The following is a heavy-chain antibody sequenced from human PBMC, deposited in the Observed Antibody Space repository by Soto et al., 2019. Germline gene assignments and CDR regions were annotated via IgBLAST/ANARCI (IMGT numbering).Heavy chain of an antibody. J-gene: IGHJ4*02. CDR2: ISTYSGHT. V-gene: IGHV1-18*01. D-gene: IGHD6-19*01. CDR3: ARDDITAAVAGTFDS. Sequence: QVLLVQSGAEVKKPGASVKVSCKASGYTFTNYGVSWVRQAPGQGLEWMGWISTYSGHTQYAQNLQDRVTMTTDTSTTTAYMELRSLTSDDTAVYYCARDDITAAVAGTFDSWGQGTLVTVSS. CDR1: GYTFTNYG.